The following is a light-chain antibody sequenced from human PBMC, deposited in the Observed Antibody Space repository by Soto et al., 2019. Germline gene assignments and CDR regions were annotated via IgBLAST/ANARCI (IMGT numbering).Light chain of an antibody. CDR2: GNS. Sequence: QPVLTQPPSVSGAPGQRVTISCTGSSSNIGAGYDVHWYQQLPGTAPKLLIYGNSNRPSGAPDRFSGSKSGTSASLAITGLQAEDEADYYCQSYDSSLSGSWVFGGGTKLTVL. CDR1: SSNIGAGYD. V-gene: IGLV1-40*01. CDR3: QSYDSSLSGSWV. J-gene: IGLJ3*02.